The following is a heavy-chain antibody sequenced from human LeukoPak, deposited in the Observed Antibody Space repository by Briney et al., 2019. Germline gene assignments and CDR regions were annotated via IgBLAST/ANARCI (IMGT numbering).Heavy chain of an antibody. CDR3: ARKAIFGVVIAPSFDY. Sequence: SETLSLTCTVSGYSISSGYYWGWIRQPPGKGLEWIGSIYHSGSTYYNPSLKSRVTISVDTSKNQFSLKLSSVTAADTAVYYCARKAIFGVVIAPSFDYWGQGTLVTVSS. CDR1: GYSISSGYY. D-gene: IGHD3-3*01. CDR2: IYHSGST. J-gene: IGHJ4*02. V-gene: IGHV4-38-2*02.